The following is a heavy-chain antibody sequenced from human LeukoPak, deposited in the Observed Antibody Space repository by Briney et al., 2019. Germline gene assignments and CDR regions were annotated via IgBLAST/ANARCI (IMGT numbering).Heavy chain of an antibody. D-gene: IGHD3-10*01. CDR1: GYTFTGYH. J-gene: IGHJ6*02. Sequence: GASVKVSCKASGYTFTGYHVHWVRQAPGQGLEWVGRINPNSGVTNYAQKFQGRVTMTRHTSITTAHMELSRLRSDDTAVYYCARGRSGILGYYYNGMDVWGQGTTVTVSS. CDR2: INPNSGVT. CDR3: ARGRSGILGYYYNGMDV. V-gene: IGHV1-2*06.